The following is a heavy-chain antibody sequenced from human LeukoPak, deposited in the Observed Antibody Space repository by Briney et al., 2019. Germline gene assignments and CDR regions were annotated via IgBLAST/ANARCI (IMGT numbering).Heavy chain of an antibody. CDR2: IIPIFGTA. CDR3: ARFDYYDSPTRIDY. CDR1: GGTFSSYA. J-gene: IGHJ4*02. D-gene: IGHD3-22*01. Sequence: GASVKVSCKASGGTFSSYAISWVRQAPGQGLEWMGGIIPIFGTANYAQEFQGRVTITADESTSTAYMELSSLRSDDTAVYYCARFDYYDSPTRIDYWGQGTLVTVSS. V-gene: IGHV1-69*13.